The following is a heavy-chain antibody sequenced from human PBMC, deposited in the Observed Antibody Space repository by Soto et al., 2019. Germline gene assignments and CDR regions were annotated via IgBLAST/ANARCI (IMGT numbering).Heavy chain of an antibody. CDR2: IYTSGST. CDR3: AGISEDIYYGMDV. D-gene: IGHD1-20*01. CDR1: GGSMSSYY. J-gene: IGHJ6*02. V-gene: IGHV4-4*07. Sequence: QVQLQESGPGLVKPSETLSLTCTVSGGSMSSYYWNWIRQPAGKGLEWIGRIYTSGSTNYNPSLKSRVTMLIDTSKTQVSLTLSSVTAADTAVYYCAGISEDIYYGMDVWGQGTTVTVSS.